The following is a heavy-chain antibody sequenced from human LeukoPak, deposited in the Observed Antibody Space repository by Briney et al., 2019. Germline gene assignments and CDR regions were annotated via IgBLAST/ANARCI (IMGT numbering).Heavy chain of an antibody. CDR1: GYTFTSYT. CDR3: ARDAFGSSRPSDY. D-gene: IGHD2-2*01. V-gene: IGHV1-3*01. Sequence: ASVKVSCKTSGYTFTSYTVHWVRQAPGQGLEWMGWINADNGNTKYSQKFEGRVTITRDTSANTAYMELRSVRSEDTAVYYCARDAFGSSRPSDYWGQGTLVTVSS. CDR2: INADNGNT. J-gene: IGHJ4*02.